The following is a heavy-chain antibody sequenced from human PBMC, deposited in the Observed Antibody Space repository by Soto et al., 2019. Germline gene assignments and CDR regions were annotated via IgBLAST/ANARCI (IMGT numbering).Heavy chain of an antibody. Sequence: GASVKVSCKASGYTFTAYYIHWVRQAPGQPLEYVGWINPNSGRTNYAQKFQQWVTLTRDTSTSTAYMELSRLTSDASAVFYCARADNYGLMDYWGQGTLVTVSS. D-gene: IGHD3-16*01. CDR1: GYTFTAYY. V-gene: IGHV1-2*04. CDR3: ARADNYGLMDY. CDR2: INPNSGRT. J-gene: IGHJ4*02.